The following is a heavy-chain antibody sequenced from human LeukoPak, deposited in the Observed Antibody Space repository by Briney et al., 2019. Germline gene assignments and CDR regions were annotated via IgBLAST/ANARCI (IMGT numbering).Heavy chain of an antibody. CDR2: ISGGGETT. J-gene: IGHJ4*02. CDR1: GFTFNNYA. Sequence: GGSLRLSCAAFGFTFNNYAMNWVRQAPGKGLEWASSISGGGETTYYADSAKGRFTISRDNAKNSLYLQMNSLRAEDTAVYYCARSLGGAWFDYWGQGTLVTVSS. D-gene: IGHD3-16*01. CDR3: ARSLGGAWFDY. V-gene: IGHV3-23*01.